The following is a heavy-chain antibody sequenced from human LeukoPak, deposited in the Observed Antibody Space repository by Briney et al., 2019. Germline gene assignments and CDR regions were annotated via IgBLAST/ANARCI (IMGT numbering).Heavy chain of an antibody. Sequence: SVKVSCTASGGSFSSYGISWVRQAPGQGLEWMGGIIPMLGRSNYAQKFQGRVTISTDESTSTAYMEMSSLRSEDTAVYYCAREDHTANNWFDPWGQGTLVTVSS. CDR1: GGSFSSYG. CDR3: AREDHTANNWFDP. D-gene: IGHD5-18*01. J-gene: IGHJ5*02. V-gene: IGHV1-69*05. CDR2: IIPMLGRS.